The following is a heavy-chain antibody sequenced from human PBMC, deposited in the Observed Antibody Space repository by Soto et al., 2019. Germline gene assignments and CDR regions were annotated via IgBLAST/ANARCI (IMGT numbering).Heavy chain of an antibody. CDR2: ISYDGSNK. D-gene: IGHD5-18*01. Sequence: GGSLRLSCAASGFTFSSYGMHWVRQAPGKGLEWVAVISYDGSNKYYADSVKGRFTISRDNSKNTLYLQMNSLRAEDTAVYYCAKEIGIKDTAMVPLDYWGQGTLVTVSS. CDR1: GFTFSSYG. J-gene: IGHJ4*02. V-gene: IGHV3-30*18. CDR3: AKEIGIKDTAMVPLDY.